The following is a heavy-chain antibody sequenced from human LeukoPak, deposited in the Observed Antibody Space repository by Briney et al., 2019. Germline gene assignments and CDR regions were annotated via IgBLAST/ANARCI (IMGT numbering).Heavy chain of an antibody. D-gene: IGHD4-17*01. CDR1: GFTFSSYA. Sequence: PGGSLRLSCAASGFTFSSYAMNWVRQAPGKGLEWVSAISGSGGGTYYADSVKGRFTISRDNSKNTLYLQMSSLRAEDTAVYYCVKDLGGYGDDAFDIWGQGTMVTVSS. V-gene: IGHV3-23*01. CDR3: VKDLGGYGDDAFDI. J-gene: IGHJ3*02. CDR2: ISGSGGGT.